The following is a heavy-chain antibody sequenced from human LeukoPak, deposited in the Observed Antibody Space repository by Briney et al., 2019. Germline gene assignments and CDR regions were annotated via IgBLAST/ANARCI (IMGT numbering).Heavy chain of an antibody. CDR2: INPNSGGT. Sequence: ASVKVSCKASGYTFTGYYMRWVRQAPGQGLEWMGWINPNSGGTNYAQKFQGRVTMTRDTSISTAYMELSRLRSDDTAVYYCARSHCISTSCYPDYWGQGTLVTVSS. CDR3: ARSHCISTSCYPDY. CDR1: GYTFTGYY. J-gene: IGHJ4*02. V-gene: IGHV1-2*02. D-gene: IGHD2-2*01.